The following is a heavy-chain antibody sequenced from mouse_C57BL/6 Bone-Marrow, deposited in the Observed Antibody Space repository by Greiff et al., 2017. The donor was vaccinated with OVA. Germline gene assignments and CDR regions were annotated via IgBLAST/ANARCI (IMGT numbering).Heavy chain of an antibody. CDR3: ARRDYYGYYFDY. D-gene: IGHD1-1*01. Sequence: EVKLVESGGGLVQPGGSLKLSCAASGFTFSDYGMAWVRQAPRKGLEWVAFISNLAYSIYYADTVTGRFTISRENAKNTLYLEMSSLRSEDTAMYYCARRDYYGYYFDYWGQGTTLTVSS. CDR1: GFTFSDYG. V-gene: IGHV5-15*01. CDR2: ISNLAYSI. J-gene: IGHJ2*01.